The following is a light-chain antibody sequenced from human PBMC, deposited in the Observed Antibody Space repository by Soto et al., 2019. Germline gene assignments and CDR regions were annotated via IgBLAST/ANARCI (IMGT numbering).Light chain of an antibody. CDR2: GAS. CDR3: QQYNNWPLT. V-gene: IGKV3-15*01. J-gene: IGKJ5*01. Sequence: EILMTQSPATLAVSPGERVTLSCRASQSVTSNLAWYQQKPGQAPILLIYGASSRATGIPVRFSGSGSGTEFTLTISSLQSEDFELYYCQQYNNWPLTFGQGTRLEIK. CDR1: QSVTSN.